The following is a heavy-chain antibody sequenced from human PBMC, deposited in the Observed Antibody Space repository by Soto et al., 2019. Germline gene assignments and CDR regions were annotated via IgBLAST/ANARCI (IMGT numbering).Heavy chain of an antibody. V-gene: IGHV3-23*01. J-gene: IGHJ4*02. CDR2: TSGSGVST. CDR1: GFTFSKYA. Sequence: EVQLLESGGGLVQPGGSLRLSCAASGFTFSKYAMTWVRQAPGKGLEWVSGTSGSGVSTYYTDSVKGRFTISRDNSKNTLYLQMPSLRAEATAVYHCAKGYSGWYHLLDDLGQGTLVTVSS. D-gene: IGHD6-19*01. CDR3: AKGYSGWYHLLDD.